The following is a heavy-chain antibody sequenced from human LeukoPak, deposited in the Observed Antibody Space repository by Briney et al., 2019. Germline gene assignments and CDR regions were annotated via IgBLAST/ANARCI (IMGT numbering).Heavy chain of an antibody. CDR2: IYSGGAT. V-gene: IGHV3-53*01. Sequence: GGSLRLSCVASGVTVSNNYMCWVRQAPGKGLEWVSLIYSGGATAYADSVKGRFTISRDASRNTVYLQMNSLRPEDTARYYCARDLSEKYCIDYWGQGTQVTVSS. CDR1: GVTVSNNY. CDR3: ARDLSEKYCIDY. J-gene: IGHJ4*02. D-gene: IGHD2-8*02.